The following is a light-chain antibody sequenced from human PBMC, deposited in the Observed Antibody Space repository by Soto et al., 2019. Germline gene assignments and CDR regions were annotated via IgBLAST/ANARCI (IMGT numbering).Light chain of an antibody. V-gene: IGKV1-9*01. Sequence: DIQLTQSPSFLSASVGDRVTITCRASQGISSYLAWYQQKPGKAPKLLIYAASTLQSGVPSRFSGSGSGTEFTLTISSLQPEDCATYYCQQLNTYPLSFGQGTKVEIK. CDR3: QQLNTYPLS. CDR1: QGISSY. J-gene: IGKJ1*01. CDR2: AAS.